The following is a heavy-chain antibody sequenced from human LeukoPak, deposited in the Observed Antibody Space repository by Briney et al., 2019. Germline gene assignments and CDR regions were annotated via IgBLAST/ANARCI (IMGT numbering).Heavy chain of an antibody. CDR2: IYYSGST. J-gene: IGHJ4*02. D-gene: IGHD6-19*01. Sequence: PSETLSLTCTVSGGSISSYYWSWIRQPPGKGLEWIGYIYYSGSTNYNPSLKSRVTISVDTSKNQFSLKLSSVTAADTAVYYCARAGYSGGSRGLSYFDYWGQGTLVTVSS. V-gene: IGHV4-59*01. CDR3: ARAGYSGGSRGLSYFDY. CDR1: GGSISSYY.